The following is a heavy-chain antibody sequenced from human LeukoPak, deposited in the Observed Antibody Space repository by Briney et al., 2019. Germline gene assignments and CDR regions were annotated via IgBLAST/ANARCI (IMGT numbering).Heavy chain of an antibody. CDR3: AKGPYCSGGSCYSRWLDY. D-gene: IGHD2-15*01. CDR1: GFTFSSYA. Sequence: PGGSLRLSCAASGFTFSSYAMSWVRQAPGKGLEWVSGIRGSGGSTYYADSVKGRFTISRDNSKNTLYLQMNSLRAEDTAVYYCAKGPYCSGGSCYSRWLDYWGQGTLVTVSS. CDR2: IRGSGGST. V-gene: IGHV3-23*01. J-gene: IGHJ4*02.